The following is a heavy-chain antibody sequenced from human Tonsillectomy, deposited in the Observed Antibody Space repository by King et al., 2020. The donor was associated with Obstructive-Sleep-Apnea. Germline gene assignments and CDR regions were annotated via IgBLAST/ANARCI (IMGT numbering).Heavy chain of an antibody. CDR1: GFTFSRYI. V-gene: IGHV3-21*01. J-gene: IGHJ3*01. Sequence: VQLVESGGGLVKPGESLRLSCAASGFTFSRYIVNWVRQAPGKGLEWVSSISSTSSLFYYADSVMGRFTISRDNAKDSLYLQINTLRTEDTAIYYCARGGSGATRDDTFDVWGQGTMVTVSS. CDR2: ISSTSSLF. D-gene: IGHD2-15*01. CDR3: ARGGSGATRDDTFDV.